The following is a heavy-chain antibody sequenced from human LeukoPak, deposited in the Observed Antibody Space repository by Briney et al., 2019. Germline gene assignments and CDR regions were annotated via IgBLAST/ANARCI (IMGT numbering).Heavy chain of an antibody. Sequence: PSETLSLTCAVSGGSISSSNWWSWVRQPPGKGLEWIGYIYYSGSTNYNPSLKSRVTISVDTSKNQFSLKLSSVTAADTAVYYCARAVTVDYYDSSGYYDYWGQGTLVTVSS. CDR1: GGSISSSNW. V-gene: IGHV4-4*02. CDR3: ARAVTVDYYDSSGYYDY. D-gene: IGHD3-22*01. CDR2: IYYSGST. J-gene: IGHJ4*02.